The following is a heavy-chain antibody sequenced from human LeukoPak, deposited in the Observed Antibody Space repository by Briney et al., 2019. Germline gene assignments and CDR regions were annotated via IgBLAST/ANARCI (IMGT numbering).Heavy chain of an antibody. CDR2: IHPSDSDT. V-gene: IGHV5-51*01. D-gene: IGHD2-15*01. Sequence: GESLKISCKGSGYRFTTYWIGWVRQMPGKGLEWMGIIHPSDSDTRYSPSFQGQVPISVDKSISTAYLQWNSLKASDTAMYYCARDVGYCSGGSCYSDYWGQGTLVTVSS. CDR3: ARDVGYCSGGSCYSDY. J-gene: IGHJ4*02. CDR1: GYRFTTYW.